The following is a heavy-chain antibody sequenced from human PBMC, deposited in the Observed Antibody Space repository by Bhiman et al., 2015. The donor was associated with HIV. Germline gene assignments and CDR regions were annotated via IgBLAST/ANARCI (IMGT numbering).Heavy chain of an antibody. V-gene: IGHV3-30*18. CDR2: ISYDGSRK. CDR1: GFTFSSYG. D-gene: IGHD6-13*01. Sequence: QVQLVESGGGVVQPGRSLRLSCASSGFTFSSYGMHWVRQAPGKGLEWVALISYDGSRKYYADSVQGRFTISRDNSKNTLYLQMNTLRAEDTAVYYCAKVIGSSWYENQYYYMDVWGKGTTVTVSS. J-gene: IGHJ6*03. CDR3: AKVIGSSWYENQYYYMDV.